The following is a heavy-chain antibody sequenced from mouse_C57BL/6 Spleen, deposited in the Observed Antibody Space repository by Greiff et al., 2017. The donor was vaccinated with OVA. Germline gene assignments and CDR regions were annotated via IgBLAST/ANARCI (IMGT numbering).Heavy chain of an antibody. CDR2: INPRNGGT. CDR3: AREGDWNWYFDV. J-gene: IGHJ1*03. V-gene: IGHV1-53*01. D-gene: IGHD3-3*01. CDR1: GFTFTSCG. Sequence: QVQLQQPGTELVKPGASVKLSCKASGFTFTSCGMHWVKQRPGQGLEWIGNINPRNGGTNYNEKFKSKATLTVDNSSSTAYMQRSSLTSEDSAVYYCAREGDWNWYFDVWGTGTTVTVSS.